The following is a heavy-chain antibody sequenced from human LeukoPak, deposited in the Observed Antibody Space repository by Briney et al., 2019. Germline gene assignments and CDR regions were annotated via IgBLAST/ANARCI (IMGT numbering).Heavy chain of an antibody. V-gene: IGHV1-58*02. CDR1: GFTFTSSA. D-gene: IGHD1-26*01. J-gene: IGHJ4*02. CDR2: IFVGSGNT. Sequence: ASVTVSCMASGFTFTSSAMQWVRQARGQRLEWIGWIFVGSGNTNYAQKFQERVTITRDMSTSTAYMELSSLRSEDTAVYYCAAAFYPVGATPNFDYWGQGTLVSVS. CDR3: AAAFYPVGATPNFDY.